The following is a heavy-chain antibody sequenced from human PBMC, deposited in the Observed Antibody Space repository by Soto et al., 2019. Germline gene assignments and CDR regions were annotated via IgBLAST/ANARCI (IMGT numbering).Heavy chain of an antibody. V-gene: IGHV3-74*01. CDR1: GFTFSSYW. CDR3: ARSDRGYRSGDAFDI. J-gene: IGHJ3*02. CDR2: INTDGSRT. D-gene: IGHD5-12*01. Sequence: EVQLVESGGGLVQSGGSLRLSCAASGFTFSSYWMHWVRQAPGKGLVWVSRINTDGSRTSYADSVKGRFTISRDNAKNTLDLQMDSLRAEETDVYDCARSDRGYRSGDAFDIWGQGTMVTVSS.